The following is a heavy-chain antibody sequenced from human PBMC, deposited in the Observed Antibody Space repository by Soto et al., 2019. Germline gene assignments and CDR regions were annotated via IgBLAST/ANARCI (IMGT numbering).Heavy chain of an antibody. V-gene: IGHV3-21*01. Sequence: EVHLVESGGGVVEPGGSLRLSCAASGFTFSSYTMNWVRQAPGKGLEWVSSISSSSSYIYYADSVKGRFTLSRDNAKNSLYLQMNSLRAEDTALYYCARDIFGDYEAGIHYWGQGTLVTVSS. J-gene: IGHJ4*02. CDR1: GFTFSSYT. D-gene: IGHD4-17*01. CDR3: ARDIFGDYEAGIHY. CDR2: ISSSSSYI.